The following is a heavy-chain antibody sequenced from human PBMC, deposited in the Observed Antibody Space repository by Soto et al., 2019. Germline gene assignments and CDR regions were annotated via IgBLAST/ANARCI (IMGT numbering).Heavy chain of an antibody. D-gene: IGHD6-19*01. CDR2: IYHSGST. Sequence: SETLSLTCAVSGGSISSGVSSWSWIRQPPGKGLEWIGYIYHSGSTYYNPSLKSRVTISVDRSKNQFSLKLSSVTAADTAVYYCARAGDSSGPVALGYWGQGTLVTVSS. J-gene: IGHJ4*02. V-gene: IGHV4-30-2*01. CDR3: ARAGDSSGPVALGY. CDR1: GGSISSGVSS.